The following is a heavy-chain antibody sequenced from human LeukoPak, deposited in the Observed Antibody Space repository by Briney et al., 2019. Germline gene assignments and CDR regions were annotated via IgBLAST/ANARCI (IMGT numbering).Heavy chain of an antibody. V-gene: IGHV3-11*06. CDR3: ARDLTFGGVIVTGYFDY. Sequence: PGGSLRLSCAASGFTFSDYCMSWIRQAPGKGLEWVSYISSSSSYTNCADSVKGRFTISRDNAKNSLYLQMNSLRAEDTAVYYCARDLTFGGVIVTGYFDYWGQGTLVTVSS. D-gene: IGHD3-16*02. J-gene: IGHJ4*02. CDR2: ISSSSSYT. CDR1: GFTFSDYC.